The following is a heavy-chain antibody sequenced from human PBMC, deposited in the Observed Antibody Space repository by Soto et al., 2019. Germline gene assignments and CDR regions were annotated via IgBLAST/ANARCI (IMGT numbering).Heavy chain of an antibody. J-gene: IGHJ4*02. V-gene: IGHV4-34*01. CDR3: ARAPGIAAAANEY. D-gene: IGHD6-13*01. CDR2: INHSGST. Sequence: PXETLSLTCSVDGGSFSGYYWSWIRQPPGKGLEWIGEINHSGSTNYNPSLKSRVTISVDTSKNQFSLKLSSVTAADTAVYYCARAPGIAAAANEYWGQGTLVTVSS. CDR1: GGSFSGYY.